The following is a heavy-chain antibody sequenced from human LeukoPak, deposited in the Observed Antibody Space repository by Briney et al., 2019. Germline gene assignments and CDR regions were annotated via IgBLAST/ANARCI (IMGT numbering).Heavy chain of an antibody. CDR1: GGSIGSYY. CDR3: ARNRWMDV. J-gene: IGHJ6*02. D-gene: IGHD3-16*02. Sequence: SETLSLTCTVSGGSIGSYYWSWIRQPPGKGLEWIGYMYYSGSTNYNPSLKSRVTISVDTSKNQFSPKLSSVTAADTAVYYCARNRWMDVWGQGTTVTVSS. CDR2: MYYSGST. V-gene: IGHV4-59*01.